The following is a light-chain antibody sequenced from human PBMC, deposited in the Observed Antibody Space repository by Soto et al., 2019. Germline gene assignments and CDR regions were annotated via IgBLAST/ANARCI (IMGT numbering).Light chain of an antibody. CDR3: QQYDNWPPT. Sequence: EIVMTQSPATLSVSPGERATLSCRASQSLRSDLAWYQQKPGQAPRLLIYGASTRATDTPARFSGSGSGTEFTLTISSLQSEDFAVYYCQQYDNWPPTFGQGTRLEIK. CDR2: GAS. J-gene: IGKJ5*01. V-gene: IGKV3-15*01. CDR1: QSLRSD.